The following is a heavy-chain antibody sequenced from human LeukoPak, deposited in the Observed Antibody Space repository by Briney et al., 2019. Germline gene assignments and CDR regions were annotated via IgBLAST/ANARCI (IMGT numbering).Heavy chain of an antibody. V-gene: IGHV3-15*01. D-gene: IGHD2-2*01. CDR1: GFTFSNAW. Sequence: GGSLRLSCAASGFTFSNAWMSWVRQAPGKGLEWVGRIKSKTDGGTTDYAAPVKGRFTISRDDSKNTLYLQMNSLKTEDTAVYYCTTDPGHCSSTSCYSRNDYWGQGTLVTVSS. J-gene: IGHJ4*02. CDR2: IKSKTDGGTT. CDR3: TTDPGHCSSTSCYSRNDY.